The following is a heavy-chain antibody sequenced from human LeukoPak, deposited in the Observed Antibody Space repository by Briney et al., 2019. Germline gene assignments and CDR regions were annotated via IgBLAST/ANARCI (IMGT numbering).Heavy chain of an antibody. J-gene: IGHJ4*02. CDR3: VSYYETY. CDR1: GNYW. V-gene: IGHV3-74*01. D-gene: IGHD1-26*01. Sequence: GGSLRLSCAASGNYWMHWVRRAPGKGLVWVSHINSDGSWTGYADSVKGRFSISKDNAKNTVYLRMNNLRAEDTAVYYCVSYYETYWGRGTLVTVSS. CDR2: INSDGSWT.